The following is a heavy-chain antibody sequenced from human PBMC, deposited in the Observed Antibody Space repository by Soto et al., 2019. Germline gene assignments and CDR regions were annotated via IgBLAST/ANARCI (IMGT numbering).Heavy chain of an antibody. CDR2: IYYRGST. CDR3: ARECGPFYYILTGSLRGVLTPGLSLDI. CDR1: GGSISSGDYY. V-gene: IGHV4-30-4*01. J-gene: IGHJ3*02. Sequence: ASETLSLTCTVSGGSISSGDYYWSWIRQPPGKSLEGIGYIYYRGSTYYKPSLKKRDNISVDTSKNQFSLKLSSVTAADTAVYYCARECGPFYYILTGSLRGVLTPGLSLDIWGQGTMVTVSS. D-gene: IGHD3-9*01.